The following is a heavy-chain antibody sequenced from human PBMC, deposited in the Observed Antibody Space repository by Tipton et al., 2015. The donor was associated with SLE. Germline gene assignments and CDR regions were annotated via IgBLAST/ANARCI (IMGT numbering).Heavy chain of an antibody. D-gene: IGHD3-22*01. V-gene: IGHV3-30*09. CDR1: GFTFSSFA. Sequence: SLRLSCAASGFTFSSFAMHWVRQAPGKGLEWVATVSHDGKEKCYGDSVKGRCAISRDSARNVLYLQISSLRTDDTAVYYCARDEYRYDTTGYHLLGHFDFWGQGTLVTVSS. J-gene: IGHJ4*02. CDR3: ARDEYRYDTTGYHLLGHFDF. CDR2: VSHDGKEK.